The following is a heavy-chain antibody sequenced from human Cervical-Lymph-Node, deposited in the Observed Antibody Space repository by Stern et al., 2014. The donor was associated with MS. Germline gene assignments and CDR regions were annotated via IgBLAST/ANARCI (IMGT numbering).Heavy chain of an antibody. CDR2: ISAYNGNT. CDR1: GYTFTRYG. J-gene: IGHJ6*02. V-gene: IGHV1-18*01. Sequence: QVQLGQSGAEVKKPGASVKVPCKASGYTFTRYGIRWVRQAPGQGLEVMGWISAYNGNTNYAQKLQGRVTMATDTSTSKAYMELRSLRSDDTAVYYCARVGTLGYYGMDVWGQGTTVTVSS. D-gene: IGHD6-13*01. CDR3: ARVGTLGYYGMDV.